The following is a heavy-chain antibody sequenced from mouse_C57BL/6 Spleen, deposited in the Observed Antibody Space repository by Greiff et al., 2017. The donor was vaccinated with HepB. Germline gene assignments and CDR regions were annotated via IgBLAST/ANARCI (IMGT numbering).Heavy chain of an antibody. J-gene: IGHJ2*01. Sequence: QVQLQQSGAELMKPGASVKLSCKATGYTFTGYWIEWVKQRPGHGLEWIGEILPGSGSTNYNEKFKGKATFTVDTSSNTAYMQLSSLTTEDSAIYYCARRGYGSSYFFDYWGQGTTLTVSS. V-gene: IGHV1-9*01. CDR2: ILPGSGST. CDR3: ARRGYGSSYFFDY. D-gene: IGHD1-1*01. CDR1: GYTFTGYW.